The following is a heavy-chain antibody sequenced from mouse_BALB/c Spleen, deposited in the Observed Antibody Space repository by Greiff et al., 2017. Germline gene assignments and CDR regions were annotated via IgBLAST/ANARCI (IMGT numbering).Heavy chain of an antibody. CDR3: ARGDDGYPAWFAY. Sequence: VQLQQSGPELVKPGASVKMSCKASGYTFTSYYIHWVKQRPGQGLEWIGWIYPGNVNTKYNEKFKGKATLTADKSSSTAYMQLSSLTSEDSAVYFCARGDDGYPAWFAYWGQGTLVTVSA. J-gene: IGHJ3*01. CDR2: IYPGNVNT. V-gene: IGHV1S56*01. D-gene: IGHD2-3*01. CDR1: GYTFTSYY.